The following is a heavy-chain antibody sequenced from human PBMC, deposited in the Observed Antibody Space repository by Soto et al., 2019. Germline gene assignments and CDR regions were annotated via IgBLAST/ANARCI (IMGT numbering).Heavy chain of an antibody. D-gene: IGHD2-21*02. J-gene: IGHJ6*02. CDR2: IHYSGSI. V-gene: IGHV4-30-4*08. CDR3: AREDDGGDRDYYGLDV. Sequence: PSETLSLTCNVSGGSISSEHYHWIWIRQSPGKGLEWIGYIHYSGSIYYNPSLQSRVTMSVDTSKNLFSLKLSSVSAADTAVYFCAREDDGGDRDYYGLDVWGQGTTVTVSS. CDR1: GGSISSEHYH.